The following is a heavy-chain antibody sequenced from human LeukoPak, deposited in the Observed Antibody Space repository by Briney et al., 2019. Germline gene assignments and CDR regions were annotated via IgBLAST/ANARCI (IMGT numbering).Heavy chain of an antibody. J-gene: IGHJ4*02. CDR2: IYYSGST. D-gene: IGHD3-22*01. Sequence: SETLSLTCTVSGGSISSYYWSWIRQPPGKGLEWIGYIYYSGSTNYNPSLKSRVTISVDTSKNQFSLKLSSVTAADTAVYYCATEDSSGSLDYWGQGTLVTVSS. V-gene: IGHV4-59*01. CDR3: ATEDSSGSLDY. CDR1: GGSISSYY.